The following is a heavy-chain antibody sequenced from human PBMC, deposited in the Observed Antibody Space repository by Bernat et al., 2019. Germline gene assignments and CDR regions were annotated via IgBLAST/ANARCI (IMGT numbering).Heavy chain of an antibody. J-gene: IGHJ4*02. D-gene: IGHD1-14*01. Sequence: QVQLQESGPGLVKPSQTLSLTCTVSGGSISSGDYYWSWIRQHPGKGLEWFGYIYYTGSTYYNPSFKSRVTISLNTSKNQFSLKLSSVTAADTAVYYCARGGITGERVFDYWGQGTLVTVSS. CDR1: GGSISSGDYY. V-gene: IGHV4-31*03. CDR3: ARGGITGERVFDY. CDR2: IYYTGST.